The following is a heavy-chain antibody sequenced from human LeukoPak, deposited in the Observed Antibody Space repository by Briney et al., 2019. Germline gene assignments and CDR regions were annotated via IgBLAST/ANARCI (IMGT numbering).Heavy chain of an antibody. J-gene: IGHJ4*02. CDR3: AGDTPPGGDYYFDY. CDR1: GFIFSTYG. CDR2: ICNGGTNT. Sequence: GGSLRLSCAASGFIFSTYGMHWVRQAPGKGLEWVALICNGGTNTYYGDSGKGRFTISRDNSKNTLYLQMHSQRAEDTAVYYCAGDTPPGGDYYFDYWAREPWSSSPQ. V-gene: IGHV3-33*01. D-gene: IGHD1-14*01.